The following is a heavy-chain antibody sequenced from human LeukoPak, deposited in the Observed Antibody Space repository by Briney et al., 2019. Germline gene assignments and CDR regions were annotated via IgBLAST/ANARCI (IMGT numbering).Heavy chain of an antibody. J-gene: IGHJ6*02. Sequence: PGGSLRLSCAASGFTLSSYSMNWVRQAPGKGLEWVSSISSSSSYIYYADSVKGRFTISRDNAKNSLYLQMNSLRAEDTAVYYCARDGKYYDFWRGQPGAYYGMDVWGQGTTVTVSS. D-gene: IGHD3-3*01. CDR3: ARDGKYYDFWRGQPGAYYGMDV. CDR2: ISSSSSYI. CDR1: GFTLSSYS. V-gene: IGHV3-21*01.